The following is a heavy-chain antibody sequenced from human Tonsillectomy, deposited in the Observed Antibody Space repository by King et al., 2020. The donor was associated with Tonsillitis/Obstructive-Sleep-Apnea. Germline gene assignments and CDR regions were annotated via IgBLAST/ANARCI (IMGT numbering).Heavy chain of an antibody. Sequence: QLQESGPGLVKPSETLSLTCTVSGGSISSSSYYWGWIRQPPGKGLEWIGSSYYSGSTYYNPSLKSRVTISVDTSKNQFSLKLSSVTAADTAVYYCARLGYCSGGSCYWFDPWGQGTLVTVSS. J-gene: IGHJ5*02. CDR3: ARLGYCSGGSCYWFDP. CDR2: SYYSGST. CDR1: GGSISSSSYY. V-gene: IGHV4-39*01. D-gene: IGHD2-15*01.